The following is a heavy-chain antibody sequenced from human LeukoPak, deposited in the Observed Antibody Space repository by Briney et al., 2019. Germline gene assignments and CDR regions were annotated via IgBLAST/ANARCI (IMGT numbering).Heavy chain of an antibody. CDR1: GFTFSSYG. Sequence: GGSLRLSWAAAGFTFSSYGMHWVRQAPGKGLEWVAVIWYDGSNKYYADSVKGRFTISRDNSKNTLYLQMNSLRAEDTAVYYCARDSGYLKDYWGQGTLVTVSS. V-gene: IGHV3-33*01. D-gene: IGHD3-10*01. J-gene: IGHJ4*02. CDR3: ARDSGYLKDY. CDR2: IWYDGSNK.